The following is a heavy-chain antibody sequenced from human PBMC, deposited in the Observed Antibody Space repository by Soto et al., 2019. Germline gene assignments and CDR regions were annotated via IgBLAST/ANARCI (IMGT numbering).Heavy chain of an antibody. V-gene: IGHV3-23*01. CDR3: AGGTGMGYFQH. Sequence: GGSLRLSCAASGFTFSIYAMSWVRQAPGKGLEWVSAISGSGGSTYYADSVKGRFTISRDNSKNTLYLQMNSLRAEDTAVYYCAGGTGMGYFQHWGQGTLVTVSS. CDR1: GFTFSIYA. CDR2: ISGSGGST. D-gene: IGHD1-1*01. J-gene: IGHJ1*01.